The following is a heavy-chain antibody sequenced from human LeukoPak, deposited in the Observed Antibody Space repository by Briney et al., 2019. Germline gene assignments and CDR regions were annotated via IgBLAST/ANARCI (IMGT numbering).Heavy chain of an antibody. CDR3: SRQVVGIHH. D-gene: IGHD3-22*01. V-gene: IGHV4-34*01. J-gene: IGHJ5*02. Sequence: SETLSLTCAVNGESSFDCYYCIWIRQTPGGALEWIGEINHSGYTNYNPSLKSRVTLSIDTSKNQFSLRLNSVTAADTAVYYCSRQVVGIHHWGQGTLVTVSS. CDR1: GESSFDCYY. CDR2: INHSGYT.